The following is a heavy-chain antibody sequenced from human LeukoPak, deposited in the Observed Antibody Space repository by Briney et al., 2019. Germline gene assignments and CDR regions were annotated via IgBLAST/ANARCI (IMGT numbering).Heavy chain of an antibody. Sequence: PGGSLRLSCAASGFTFRSYGFHWVRQAPGKGLEWVAVIWYDGSQQYYADSVKGRFIVSRDDSRNTLSLQMNSLRAEDTAVYYCAKLYYDILTGYSPFDYWGQGTLVTVSS. CDR1: GFTFRSYG. D-gene: IGHD3-9*01. J-gene: IGHJ4*02. CDR3: AKLYYDILTGYSPFDY. CDR2: IWYDGSQQ. V-gene: IGHV3-33*06.